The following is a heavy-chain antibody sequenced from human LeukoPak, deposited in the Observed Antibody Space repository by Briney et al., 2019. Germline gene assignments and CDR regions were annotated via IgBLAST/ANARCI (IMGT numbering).Heavy chain of an antibody. D-gene: IGHD4/OR15-4a*01. V-gene: IGHV3-23*01. CDR2: ISGSGGST. Sequence: GGSLRLSCAASGFTFSSYAMSWVRQAPGKGLEWVSGISGSGGSTCYADSVKGRFTISRDNSKNTLSLQMSGLRAEDTAIYYCAKPATISPRDYWGQGTLVSVSS. J-gene: IGHJ4*02. CDR1: GFTFSSYA. CDR3: AKPATISPRDY.